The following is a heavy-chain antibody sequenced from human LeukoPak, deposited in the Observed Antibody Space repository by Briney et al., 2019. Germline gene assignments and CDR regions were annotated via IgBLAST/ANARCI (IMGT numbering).Heavy chain of an antibody. CDR1: GGSFSGYY. D-gene: IGHD6-13*01. Sequence: SETLSLTCAVYGGSFSGYYWSWIRQPPGKGLEWIGESNHSGSTNYNPSLKSRVTISVDTSKNQFSLKLSSVTAADTAVYYCARTTGIAATYDYWGQGTLVTVSS. CDR2: SNHSGST. V-gene: IGHV4-34*01. J-gene: IGHJ4*02. CDR3: ARTTGIAATYDY.